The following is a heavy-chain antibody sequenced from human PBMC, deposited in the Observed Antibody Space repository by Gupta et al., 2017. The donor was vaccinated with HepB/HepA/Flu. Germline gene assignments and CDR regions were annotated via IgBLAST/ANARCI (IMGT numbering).Heavy chain of an antibody. CDR2: ISPYNGYT. CDR3: ARDQWVGPRRADY. V-gene: IGHV1-18*01. CDR1: GYTFTNYG. D-gene: IGHD6-19*01. Sequence: QLQLVQSGAEVKKPGASVKVSCKASGYTFTNYGITWVRQAPGQGLEWMGWISPYNGYTNYAQNLQDRVSITTDTSTTTAYMELRSLKSDDTAVYYCARDQWVGPRRADYWGQGTLVTVSS. J-gene: IGHJ4*02.